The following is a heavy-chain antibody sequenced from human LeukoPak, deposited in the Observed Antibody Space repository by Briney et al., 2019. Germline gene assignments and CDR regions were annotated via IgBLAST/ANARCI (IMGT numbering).Heavy chain of an antibody. CDR1: GYTFSSYG. CDR2: ISGYNGNT. CDR3: AREGMGAHDAFDI. D-gene: IGHD1-26*01. J-gene: IGHJ3*02. Sequence: ASVKVSCKASGYTFSSYGISWVRQAPGQGLEWMGWISGYNGNTNYAQKLQGRVTMTTDTSTSTVYMELSSLRSEDTAVYYCAREGMGAHDAFDIWGQGTMVTVSS. V-gene: IGHV1-18*01.